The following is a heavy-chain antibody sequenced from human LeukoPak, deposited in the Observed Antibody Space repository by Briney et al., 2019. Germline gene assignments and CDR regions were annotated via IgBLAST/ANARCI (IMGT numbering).Heavy chain of an antibody. Sequence: ASVKGSCKASGYTFTSYGISWVRQAPGQGLEWMGWISAYNGNTNYAQKLQGRVTMTTDTSTSTAYMELRSLRSDDTAVYYCARDRQITYYYGSGSSDYWGQGTLVTVSS. J-gene: IGHJ4*02. CDR1: GYTFTSYG. D-gene: IGHD3-10*01. V-gene: IGHV1-18*01. CDR3: ARDRQITYYYGSGSSDY. CDR2: ISAYNGNT.